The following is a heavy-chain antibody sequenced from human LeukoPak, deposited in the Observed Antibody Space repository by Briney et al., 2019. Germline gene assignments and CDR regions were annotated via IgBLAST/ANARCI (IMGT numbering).Heavy chain of an antibody. CDR1: KFTFSTFA. J-gene: IGHJ4*02. V-gene: IGHV3-30-3*01. D-gene: IGHD2-8*01. CDR2: TSSDGSSK. CDR3: ARSLMVYTEIDY. Sequence: GGSLRLSCAASKFTFSTFAMHWVRQAPGKGLEWVALTSSDGSSKYYTDSVKGRFTISRDNSKNTLYLQMNSLRAEDTAVYLCARSLMVYTEIDYWGQGTLVTVPS.